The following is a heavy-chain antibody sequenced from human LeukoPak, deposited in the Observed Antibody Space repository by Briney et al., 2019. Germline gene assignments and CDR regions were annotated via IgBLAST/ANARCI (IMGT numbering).Heavy chain of an antibody. CDR1: GFTFSSYR. Sequence: GGSLRLSCAGSGFTFSSYRMHWVRQAPGKGLVWVSRISSDGSSTTYADSVKGRFTIPRDNAKNTLYLQMNSLRDEDTAVYYCARDMVYWGQGTLVTVSS. J-gene: IGHJ4*02. V-gene: IGHV3-74*01. CDR2: ISSDGSST. D-gene: IGHD3-10*01. CDR3: ARDMVY.